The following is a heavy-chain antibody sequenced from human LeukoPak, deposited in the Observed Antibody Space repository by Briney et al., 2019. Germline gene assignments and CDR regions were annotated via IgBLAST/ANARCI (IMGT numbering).Heavy chain of an antibody. D-gene: IGHD5-12*01. Sequence: GGSLTLSCAASGFSFSNYAMSWVRQAPGKGLEWLSSISGRRGGTNHAVSVKGRFTISRDNSRNTLYLQMNSLRAEDTAIYYCAKDLEFSGYDALDMWGEGRMVTV. CDR3: AKDLEFSGYDALDM. J-gene: IGHJ3*02. CDR2: ISGRRGGT. CDR1: GFSFSNYA. V-gene: IGHV3-23*01.